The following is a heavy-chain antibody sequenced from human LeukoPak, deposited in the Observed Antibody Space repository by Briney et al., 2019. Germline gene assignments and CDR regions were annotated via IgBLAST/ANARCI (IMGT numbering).Heavy chain of an antibody. V-gene: IGHV3-23*01. CDR2: ISGSGGST. CDR1: GFTFSSYA. CDR3: AKGRYYYDSSDAFDI. Sequence: GVSLRLSCTASGFTFSSYAISWVRQAPGKGPEWVSAISGSGGSTYYADSVKGRFTISRDNSKNTLFLQMNSLRAEDTAVYYCAKGRYYYDSSDAFDIWGQGTMVTVSS. D-gene: IGHD3-22*01. J-gene: IGHJ3*02.